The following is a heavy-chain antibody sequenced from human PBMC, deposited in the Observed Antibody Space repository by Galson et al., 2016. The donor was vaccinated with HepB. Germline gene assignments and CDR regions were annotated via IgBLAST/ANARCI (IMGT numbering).Heavy chain of an antibody. V-gene: IGHV3-21*01. Sequence: SLRHRCGASGFNFRTNSMNWVRQAPGKGREWVSSISSGSAYKYYADSVQGRFTISRDHAKNSLYLQMNSLRVEDTAVYYCARGGGYSSGWYSFWGRGTLVTVSS. CDR2: ISSGSAYK. CDR3: ARGGGYSSGWYSF. D-gene: IGHD6-13*01. CDR1: GFNFRTNS. J-gene: IGHJ4*02.